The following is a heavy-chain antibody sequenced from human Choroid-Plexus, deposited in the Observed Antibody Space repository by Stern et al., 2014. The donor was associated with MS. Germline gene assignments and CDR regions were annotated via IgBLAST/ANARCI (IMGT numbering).Heavy chain of an antibody. CDR3: AKDRQYLTYFFDH. D-gene: IGHD2/OR15-2a*01. CDR2: VSYDGSNK. V-gene: IGHV3-30*18. Sequence: VQLVESGGGVVQPGRPLRLSCVASGFTFGSCAMHWVRQAPGKGLEWVAGVSYDGSNKYYADSEKGRFTISGDNSQNTLYMQMSSLRPEDAAVYYCAKDRQYLTYFFDHWGQGSLVTVSS. J-gene: IGHJ5*02. CDR1: GFTFGSCA.